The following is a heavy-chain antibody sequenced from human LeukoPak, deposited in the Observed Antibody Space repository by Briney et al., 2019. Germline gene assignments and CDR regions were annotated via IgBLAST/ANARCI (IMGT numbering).Heavy chain of an antibody. D-gene: IGHD3-16*01. J-gene: IGHJ4*02. CDR2: INPNSGGT. CDR3: ARVGESLDFDY. V-gene: IGHV1-2*02. Sequence: ASVKVSCKASGYTFSGYYMHWVRQAPGQGLEWMGWINPNSGGTDYAQKFQGRVTMTRDTSISTAYMELSRLRSEDTAVYYCARVGESLDFDYWGQGTLVTVSS. CDR1: GYTFSGYY.